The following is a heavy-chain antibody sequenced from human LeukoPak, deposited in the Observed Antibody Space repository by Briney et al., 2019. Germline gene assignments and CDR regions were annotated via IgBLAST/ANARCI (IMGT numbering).Heavy chain of an antibody. D-gene: IGHD3-10*01. V-gene: IGHV3-11*01. CDR2: ISSSGSTI. CDR1: GFTFSDYY. Sequence: GGSLRLSCAASGFTFSDYYMSWIRQAPGKGLEWVSYISSSGSTIYYADSVEGRFTISRDNAKNSLYLQMNSLRAENTAVYYCARMRSLWFGEPGPSDPWGQGTLVTVSS. CDR3: ARMRSLWFGEPGPSDP. J-gene: IGHJ5*02.